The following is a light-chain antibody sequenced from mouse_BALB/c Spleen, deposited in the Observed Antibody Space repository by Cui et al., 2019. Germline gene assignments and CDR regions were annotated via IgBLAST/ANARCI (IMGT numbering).Light chain of an antibody. V-gene: IGKV5-43*01. CDR3: QQSNSWPIFT. CDR1: QSISNK. CDR2: YAS. J-gene: IGKJ4*01. Sequence: DIVLTQSSATLAVIPGDSVSLSCRAHQSISNKVHWYQQTSHGSPRLLMKYASQSISGVPSRFSGGGSGTDFTLSINSVETEDFGMYFCQQSNSWPIFTFGSGTKLEIK.